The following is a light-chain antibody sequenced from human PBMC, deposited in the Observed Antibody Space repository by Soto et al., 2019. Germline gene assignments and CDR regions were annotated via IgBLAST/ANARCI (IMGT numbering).Light chain of an antibody. Sequence: EIVLTQSPATLSLSPGERATLSCRASQSVSSYLAWYQQRPGQAPRLLIYDASNRATGIPARFSGSVSGTDFTLTISSLGPEDFAVYYCHQRSSWLRGTFGGGTKVEIK. V-gene: IGKV3-11*01. J-gene: IGKJ4*01. CDR3: HQRSSWLRGT. CDR2: DAS. CDR1: QSVSSY.